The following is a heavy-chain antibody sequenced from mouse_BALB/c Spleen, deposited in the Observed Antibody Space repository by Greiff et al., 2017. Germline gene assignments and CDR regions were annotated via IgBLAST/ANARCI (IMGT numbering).Heavy chain of an antibody. CDR3: ATGTSFDY. CDR1: GYTFTSYW. CDR2: INPSTGYT. V-gene: IGHV1-7*01. D-gene: IGHD4-1*01. Sequence: VQLQQSGAELAKPGASVKMSCKASGYTFTSYWMHWVKQRPGQGLEWIGYINPSTGYTEYNQKFKDKATLTADKSSSTAYMQLSSLTSEDSAVYYCATGTSFDYWGQGTTLTVSS. J-gene: IGHJ2*01.